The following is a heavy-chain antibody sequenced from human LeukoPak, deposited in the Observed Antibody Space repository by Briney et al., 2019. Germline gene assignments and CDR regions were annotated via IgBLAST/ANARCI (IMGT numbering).Heavy chain of an antibody. Sequence: ASVKVSCKAPGYTFTSYDINWVRQAPGQGLEWMGWISAYNGNTNYAQKLQGRVTMTTDTSTSTAYMELRSLTSDDTAVYYCARLSTTTRGKVDFWGQGTLVTVSS. J-gene: IGHJ4*02. CDR3: ARLSTTTRGKVDF. CDR1: GYTFTSYD. CDR2: ISAYNGNT. D-gene: IGHD1-1*01. V-gene: IGHV1-18*01.